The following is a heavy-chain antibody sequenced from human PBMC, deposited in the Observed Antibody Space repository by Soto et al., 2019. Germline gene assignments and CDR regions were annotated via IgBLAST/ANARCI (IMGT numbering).Heavy chain of an antibody. J-gene: IGHJ4*02. V-gene: IGHV3-48*02. CDR1: GFTFSRYS. D-gene: IGHD3-22*01. CDR3: ARQYYASSGYYTFAD. CDR2: ISESSTTI. Sequence: GGSLRLSCAASGFTFSRYSMNWVRQAPGKGLEWVSYISESSTTIYYADSVKVRFTISRDNAKNSLYLQMNSLRDEDTALYYCARQYYASSGYYTFADWGKRALVSVS.